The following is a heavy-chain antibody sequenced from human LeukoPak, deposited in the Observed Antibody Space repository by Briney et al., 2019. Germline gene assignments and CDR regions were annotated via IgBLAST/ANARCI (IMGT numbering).Heavy chain of an antibody. D-gene: IGHD3-10*01. CDR2: ISGSGGRT. CDR3: AKDERTSLWFGELVSYFDY. Sequence: PGRSLRLSCAASGFTFSTYAMSWVRQAPGKGLEWVSAISGSGGRTYYADSVKGPFTISRDNSKNTLYLQMNSLRAEDTAVYYCAKDERTSLWFGELVSYFDYWGQGTLVTVSS. V-gene: IGHV3-23*01. CDR1: GFTFSTYA. J-gene: IGHJ4*02.